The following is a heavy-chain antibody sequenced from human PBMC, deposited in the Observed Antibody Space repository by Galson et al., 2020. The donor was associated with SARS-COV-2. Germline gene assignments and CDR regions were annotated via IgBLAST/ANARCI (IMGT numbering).Heavy chain of an antibody. J-gene: IGHJ6*02. V-gene: IGHV4-39*01. Sequence: SETLSLTCTVSGASISTNNWDWGWIRQPPGKGLEWIGSIHYSGSTYNKPSLKSRVTMSVDTSKNQFSLKLSSVTAADTAVYYCARSIVDPVHYYGLDVWGPGTTVTVSS. CDR3: ARSIVDPVHYYGLDV. CDR2: IHYSGST. D-gene: IGHD3-22*01. CDR1: GASISTNNWD.